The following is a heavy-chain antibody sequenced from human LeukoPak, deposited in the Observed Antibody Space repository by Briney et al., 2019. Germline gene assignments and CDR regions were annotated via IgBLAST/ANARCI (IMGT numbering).Heavy chain of an antibody. J-gene: IGHJ4*02. CDR2: ISDHNT. CDR3: AKGRDSYGYGDFDY. D-gene: IGHD5-18*01. V-gene: IGHV3-23*01. Sequence: PGGSLRLSCAVSGFSFSSYAMGWVRQAPGKGLEWVSIISDHNTWYADSVKGRFTISRDNSKNTLSLQMNSLRGEDTAVYYCAKGRDSYGYGDFDYWGQGTLVTVSS. CDR1: GFSFSSYA.